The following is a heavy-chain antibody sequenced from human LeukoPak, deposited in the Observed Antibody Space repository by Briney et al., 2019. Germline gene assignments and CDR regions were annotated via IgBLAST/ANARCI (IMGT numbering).Heavy chain of an antibody. CDR3: ARGSGSYSAWFDP. J-gene: IGHJ5*02. CDR2: IYHSGST. D-gene: IGHD1-26*01. CDR1: GYSISSGYY. V-gene: IGHV4-38-2*02. Sequence: SETLSLTCTVSGYSISSGYYWGWIRQPPGKGLEWIGSIYHSGSTYYNPSLKSRVTIAVDTSKNQFSLKLSSVTAADTAVYYCARGSGSYSAWFDPWGQGTLVTVSS.